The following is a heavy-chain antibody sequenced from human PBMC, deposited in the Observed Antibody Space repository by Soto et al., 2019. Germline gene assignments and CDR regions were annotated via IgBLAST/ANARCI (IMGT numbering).Heavy chain of an antibody. CDR1: GYTFTHYG. CDR3: ARDLHSGGKHRYFDI. D-gene: IGHD2-15*01. CDR2: INSFSGDT. V-gene: IGHV1-18*01. J-gene: IGHJ2*01. Sequence: QVQLVQSGAEVKKPGASVKVSCKASGYTFTHYGITWVRQAPGQGLEWMGSINSFSGDTNYTQKLQGRLTMTTDTSTNTVYMELRNLRSDDTAVYYCARDLHSGGKHRYFDIWGRGTLVTVSS.